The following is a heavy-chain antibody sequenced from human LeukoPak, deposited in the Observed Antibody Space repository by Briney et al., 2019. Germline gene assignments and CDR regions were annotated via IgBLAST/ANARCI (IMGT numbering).Heavy chain of an antibody. CDR3: ARHNRYCSGEQCSEDAFDI. D-gene: IGHD2-15*01. Sequence: SETLSLTCAVSGGSISSGCYSWSWIRQPPGKGLEWIGYIYHSGSTYYNPSLKSRVTISVDRSKNQFSLKLSSVTAADTAVYYCARHNRYCSGEQCSEDAFDIWGQGTMVTVSS. J-gene: IGHJ3*02. V-gene: IGHV4-30-2*01. CDR2: IYHSGST. CDR1: GGSISSGCYS.